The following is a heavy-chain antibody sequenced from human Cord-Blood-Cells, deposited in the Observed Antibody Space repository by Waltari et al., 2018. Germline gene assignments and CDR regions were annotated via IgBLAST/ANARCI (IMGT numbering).Heavy chain of an antibody. CDR3: ARGPFNLYSSSWYYLDY. D-gene: IGHD6-13*01. CDR1: GGSCIVYY. V-gene: IGHV4-34*01. Sequence: QLQLQQWGEGLLKLAETLSPTCAVYGGSCIVYYWRWIRQLPGKGLEWIGEISHSGSTNYNPSLKSRCTISVDTSKNHFSLKLSSVTAADTAVDYCARGPFNLYSSSWYYLDYWGQGTLVTVSS. CDR2: ISHSGST. J-gene: IGHJ4*02.